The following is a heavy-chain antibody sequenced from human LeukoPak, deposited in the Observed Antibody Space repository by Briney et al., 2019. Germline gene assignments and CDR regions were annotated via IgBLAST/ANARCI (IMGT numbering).Heavy chain of an antibody. CDR3: AREVGIAVAGPTGAFDY. V-gene: IGHV1-69*01. Sequence: SVKVSCKASGGTFSSCAISWVRQAPGQGLEWMGGIIPIFGTANYAQKFQGRVTITADESTSTAYMELSSLRSEDTAVYYCAREVGIAVAGPTGAFDYWGQGTLVTVSS. CDR2: IIPIFGTA. CDR1: GGTFSSCA. D-gene: IGHD6-19*01. J-gene: IGHJ4*02.